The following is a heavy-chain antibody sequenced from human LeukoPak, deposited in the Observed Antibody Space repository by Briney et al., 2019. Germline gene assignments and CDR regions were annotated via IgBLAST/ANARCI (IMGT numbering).Heavy chain of an antibody. J-gene: IGHJ4*02. D-gene: IGHD4-17*01. CDR2: IGSDNKP. V-gene: IGHV3-23*05. CDR3: AGGSGDYSPDY. CDR1: GFTFSAYA. Sequence: GGSLRLSCEASGFTFSAYAMTWVRQAPGKGLEWVSSIGSDNKPHYSESVKGRFAISRDNSKNTLYLQMNSLRAEDTAVYYCAGGSGDYSPDYWGQGTLVTVSS.